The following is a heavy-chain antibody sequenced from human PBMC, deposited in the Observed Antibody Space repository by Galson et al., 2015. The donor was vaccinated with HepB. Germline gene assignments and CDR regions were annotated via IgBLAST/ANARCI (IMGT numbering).Heavy chain of an antibody. Sequence: SAKVSCKASGGTFSSYAISWVRQAPGQGLEWMGGIIPIFGTANYAQKFQGRVTITADKSTSTAYMELSSLRSEDTAVYYCARLTLYCSGGSSACGFDYWGQGTLVTVSS. CDR2: IIPIFGTA. CDR1: GGTFSSYA. CDR3: ARLTLYCSGGSSACGFDY. V-gene: IGHV1-69*06. J-gene: IGHJ4*02. D-gene: IGHD2-15*01.